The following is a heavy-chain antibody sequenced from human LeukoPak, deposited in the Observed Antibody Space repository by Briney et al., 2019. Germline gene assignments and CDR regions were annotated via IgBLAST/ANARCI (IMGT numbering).Heavy chain of an antibody. Sequence: ASVKVSCKASGYTFTGHYIHWVRQAPGQGLEWMGWINPNSGGTNYQQKFQDRVTMTRDTSSSTVYMELSRLRSDDTAVYYCARGRGPDWWGSFDFWGQGTLVTVSS. CDR2: INPNSGGT. V-gene: IGHV1-2*02. D-gene: IGHD3-16*01. CDR1: GYTFTGHY. CDR3: ARGRGPDWWGSFDF. J-gene: IGHJ4*02.